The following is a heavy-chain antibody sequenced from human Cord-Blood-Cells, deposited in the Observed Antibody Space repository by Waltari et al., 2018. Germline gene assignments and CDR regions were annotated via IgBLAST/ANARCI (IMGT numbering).Heavy chain of an antibody. Sequence: HVQPVPSGAEVKKPGASMKVACKVSGYTLTELYMPWMRQPPGTGLEWMGGFDPEDGETIYAQKFQGRVTMTEDTSTDTAYMELSSLRSEDTAVYYCATWGYYGSGSYYKGFDYWGQGTLVTVSS. CDR2: FDPEDGET. CDR3: ATWGYYGSGSYYKGFDY. D-gene: IGHD3-10*01. CDR1: GYTLTELY. J-gene: IGHJ4*02. V-gene: IGHV1-24*01.